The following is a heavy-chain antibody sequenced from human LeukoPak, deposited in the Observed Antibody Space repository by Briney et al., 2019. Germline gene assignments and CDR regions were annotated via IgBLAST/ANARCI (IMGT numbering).Heavy chain of an antibody. Sequence: GGSLRLSCAASGFPISTNGMSWVRQAPGKGLEWVSGIVGGDGGTYYADSVKGRFIISRDNSKNALYVQMNSLRAEDTAVYYCARGALYYMDVWGKGTTVTISS. CDR3: ARGALYYMDV. CDR1: GFPISTNG. CDR2: IVGGDGGT. J-gene: IGHJ6*03. V-gene: IGHV3-23*01.